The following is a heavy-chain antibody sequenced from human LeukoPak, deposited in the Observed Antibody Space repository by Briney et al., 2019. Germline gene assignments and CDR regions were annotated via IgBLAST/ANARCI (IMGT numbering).Heavy chain of an antibody. CDR1: GFTFSSYS. D-gene: IGHD2-15*01. J-gene: IGHJ4*02. Sequence: GGSLRLSCAASGFTFSSYSMNWVRQAPGKGLEWVSYISSSSNTIYYADSVKGRFTISRDNAKNSLYLQMNSLRAEDTAVYYCARDLGVVKRPYYFDYWGQGTLVTVSS. CDR2: ISSSSNTI. V-gene: IGHV3-48*01. CDR3: ARDLGVVKRPYYFDY.